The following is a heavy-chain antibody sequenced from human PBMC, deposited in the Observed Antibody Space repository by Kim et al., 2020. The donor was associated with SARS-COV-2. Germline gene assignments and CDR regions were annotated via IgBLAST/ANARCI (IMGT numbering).Heavy chain of an antibody. J-gene: IGHJ4*02. V-gene: IGHV4-31*02. D-gene: IGHD3-3*01. Sequence: LKSGVTISVDTSKNQFSLKLSSVTAADTAVYYCARGRITIFGVVTEFDYWGQGTLVTVSS. CDR3: ARGRITIFGVVTEFDY.